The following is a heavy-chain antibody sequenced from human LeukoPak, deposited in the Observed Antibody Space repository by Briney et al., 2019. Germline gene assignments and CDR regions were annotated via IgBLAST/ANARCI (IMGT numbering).Heavy chain of an antibody. Sequence: GGSLRLSCTASGFTFRRYTMNWVRQAPGKGLEWVSSVSSNSAYLYYADSVRGRFTVFRDNTQNTLYLQLGSLRAEDTALYYCAREGLLTRLSSSDAFDIWGQGTMVTVPS. D-gene: IGHD3-9*01. CDR1: GFTFRRYT. CDR2: VSSNSAYL. V-gene: IGHV3-21*06. J-gene: IGHJ3*02. CDR3: AREGLLTRLSSSDAFDI.